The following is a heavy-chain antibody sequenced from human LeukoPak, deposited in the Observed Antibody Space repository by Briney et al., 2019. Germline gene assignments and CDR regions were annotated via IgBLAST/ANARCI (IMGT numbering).Heavy chain of an antibody. CDR2: ISTSSIYI. J-gene: IGHJ3*02. CDR1: GFTFSGYE. D-gene: IGHD1-26*01. Sequence: GGSLRLSCAASGFTFSGYEMNWVRQAPGKGLEWVSSISTSSIYIYYADSLKGRFTVSRDNAKNSPYLQMNSLRAEDTAFYFCAKIGAGATLRPHPFDMWGQGTMVIVSS. V-gene: IGHV3-21*04. CDR3: AKIGAGATLRPHPFDM.